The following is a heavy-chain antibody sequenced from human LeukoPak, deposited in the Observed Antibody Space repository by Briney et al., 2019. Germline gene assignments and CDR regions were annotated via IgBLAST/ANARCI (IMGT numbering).Heavy chain of an antibody. CDR2: IYTSGST. CDR1: GGSISSGSYY. Sequence: SETLSLTCTVSGGSISSGSYYWSWIRQPAGKGLEWIGRIYTSGSTNYNPSLKSRVTISVDTSKNQFSLKLSSVTAADTAVYYCARGFIPYYYDSSGTDGDVDYWGQGTLVTVSS. CDR3: ARGFIPYYYDSSGTDGDVDY. J-gene: IGHJ4*02. V-gene: IGHV4-61*02. D-gene: IGHD3-22*01.